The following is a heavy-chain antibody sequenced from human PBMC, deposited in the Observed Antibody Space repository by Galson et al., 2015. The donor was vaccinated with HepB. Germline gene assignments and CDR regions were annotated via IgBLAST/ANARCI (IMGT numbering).Heavy chain of an antibody. CDR3: ARELAFGCGSYSH. Sequence: SLRLSCAASGFTFSDYWMHWVRQAPGKGLVWVSYVNFDGTSTRCADSVKGRFTVSRDNAENTVYLQMNSLRAEDTGIYYCARELAFGCGSYSHWGQGALVTVSS. J-gene: IGHJ4*02. V-gene: IGHV3-74*01. D-gene: IGHD6-19*01. CDR1: GFTFSDYW. CDR2: VNFDGTST.